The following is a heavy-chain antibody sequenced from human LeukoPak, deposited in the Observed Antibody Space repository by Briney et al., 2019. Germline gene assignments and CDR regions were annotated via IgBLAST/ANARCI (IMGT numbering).Heavy chain of an antibody. D-gene: IGHD6-13*01. V-gene: IGHV4-39*01. CDR2: IYPGGST. Sequence: SETLSLTCSVSGDSITSSSYNWGWVRQPPGKGLEWIGTIYPGGSTYYNPSLESRVTISVDTSNSQFTLKVTSVSAADTTVYFCARRQPQTPYCDHWGQGILVTVSS. CDR3: ARRQPQTPYCDH. CDR1: GDSITSSSYN. J-gene: IGHJ4*02.